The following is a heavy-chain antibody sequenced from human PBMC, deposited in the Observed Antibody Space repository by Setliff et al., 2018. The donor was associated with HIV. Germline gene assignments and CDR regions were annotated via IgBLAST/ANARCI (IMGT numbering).Heavy chain of an antibody. Sequence: SETLSLTCTVSGPPIGIGSYYWTWIRQPAGRGLEWIGHISASGSSKFNPTLQSRVTLSVDPSNNQFSLNLTSVTAADTAVYYCARRKSGSSYRFFNYWGLGSLVTVSP. CDR3: ARRKSGSSYRFFNY. D-gene: IGHD3-16*02. J-gene: IGHJ4*02. V-gene: IGHV4-61*09. CDR2: ISASGSS. CDR1: GPPIGIGSYY.